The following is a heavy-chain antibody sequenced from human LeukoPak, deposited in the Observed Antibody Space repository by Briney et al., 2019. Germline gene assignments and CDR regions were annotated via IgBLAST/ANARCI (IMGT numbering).Heavy chain of an antibody. Sequence: SETLSLTCAVYGGSFSGYYWSWIRQPPGKGLEWIGEINHSGSTNYNPSLKSRVTISVDTSKNQFSLKLSSVTAADTAVYYCARDRPSYYYFWSGYYTYGMDVWGQGTTVTVSS. J-gene: IGHJ6*02. CDR3: ARDRPSYYYFWSGYYTYGMDV. CDR1: GGSFSGYY. CDR2: INHSGST. D-gene: IGHD3-3*01. V-gene: IGHV4-34*01.